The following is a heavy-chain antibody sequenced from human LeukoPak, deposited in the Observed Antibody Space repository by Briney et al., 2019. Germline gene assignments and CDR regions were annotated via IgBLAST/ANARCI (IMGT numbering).Heavy chain of an antibody. V-gene: IGHV3-48*03. CDR2: ICSDETTK. D-gene: IGHD4-17*01. Sequence: QPGGSLRLSCAASGFTFFSYEMNWVRLTPGKGLEWVAFICSDETTKYYADSVKGRFTISRDNAKNSLYLHMNSLRAEDTAVYYCARENGDYADAFDIWGQGTMVTVSS. CDR1: GFTFFSYE. CDR3: ARENGDYADAFDI. J-gene: IGHJ3*02.